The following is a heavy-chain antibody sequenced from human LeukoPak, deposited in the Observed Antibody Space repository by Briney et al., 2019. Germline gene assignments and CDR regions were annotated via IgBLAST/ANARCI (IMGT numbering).Heavy chain of an antibody. J-gene: IGHJ4*02. CDR2: IYYSGDT. Sequence: PETPSLTCSVSGVSLCSSLNYWGWISHPPRKGLEWIGSIYYSGDTYYNPSLRSRVTISVDTPKNRFSLKLSAVTAGDTAMYYCGRAGYNSGYGDDWGQGTLVTVSS. CDR1: GVSLCSSLNY. V-gene: IGHV4-39*01. CDR3: GRAGYNSGYGDD. D-gene: IGHD3-22*01.